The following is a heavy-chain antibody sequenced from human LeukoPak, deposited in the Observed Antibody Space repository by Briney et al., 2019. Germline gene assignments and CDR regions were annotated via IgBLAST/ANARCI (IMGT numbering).Heavy chain of an antibody. CDR3: AKDKREGCSTTTCYVFDI. Sequence: GGSLRLSCAASGFTFSSYAMHWVRQAPGKGLEWVSYISGSGDSTYSADSVKGRFTISRDNSKNTLYLQMNSLRAEDTAVYYCAKDKREGCSTTTCYVFDIWGQGTMVTVSS. CDR1: GFTFSSYA. V-gene: IGHV3-23*01. J-gene: IGHJ3*02. D-gene: IGHD2-2*01. CDR2: ISGSGDST.